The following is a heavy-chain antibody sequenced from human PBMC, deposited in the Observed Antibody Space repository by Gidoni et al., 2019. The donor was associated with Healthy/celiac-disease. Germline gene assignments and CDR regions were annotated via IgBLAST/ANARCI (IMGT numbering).Heavy chain of an antibody. CDR2: IYYSGST. Sequence: VQLQESGPGLVMPSETLSLTCTVSGGSISSYYWRWIRQPPGKGLEWIGYIYYSGSTNYNPSLKSRVTISVDTSKNQVSLKLSSVTAADTAVYYCARGPYGDFIWGQGTLVTVSS. CDR3: ARGPYGDFI. V-gene: IGHV4-59*01. CDR1: GGSISSYY. D-gene: IGHD4-17*01. J-gene: IGHJ4*02.